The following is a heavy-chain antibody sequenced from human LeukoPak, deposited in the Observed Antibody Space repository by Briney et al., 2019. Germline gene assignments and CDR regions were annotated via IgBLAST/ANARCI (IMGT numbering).Heavy chain of an antibody. CDR1: GYTFTGYY. J-gene: IGHJ4*02. CDR3: ARGPYSSGYVFDY. V-gene: IGHV1-2*06. Sequence: ASVKVSCKASGYTFTGYYMHWVRQAPGQGLEWMGRINPNSGGTNYAQKFQGRVTMTRDTSISTAYMELSRLRSDDSAVYYCARGPYSSGYVFDYWGQGALVTVSS. CDR2: INPNSGGT. D-gene: IGHD3-22*01.